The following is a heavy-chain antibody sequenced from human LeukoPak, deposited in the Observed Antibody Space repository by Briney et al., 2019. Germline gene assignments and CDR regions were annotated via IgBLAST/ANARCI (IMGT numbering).Heavy chain of an antibody. CDR2: ITDDGGVK. Sequence: GGSLRLSCVASGITFSRHGMDWVRQAPGKGLEGVAVITDDGGVKQYADSVKCRFTVSRDNSKSTLYLQMNGLSVKDTAIYYCAREATWGEWYFDHWGQGTPVTVSS. J-gene: IGHJ4*02. V-gene: IGHV3-30*03. CDR1: GITFSRHG. D-gene: IGHD3-3*01. CDR3: AREATWGEWYFDH.